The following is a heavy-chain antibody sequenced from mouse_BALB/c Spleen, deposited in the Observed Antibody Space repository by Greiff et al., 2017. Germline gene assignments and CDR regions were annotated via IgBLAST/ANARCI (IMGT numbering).Heavy chain of an antibody. Sequence: VKLQESGPGLVAPSQSLSITCTVSGFSLTSYGVHWVRQPPGKGLEWLGVIWAGGSTNYNSALMSRLSISKDNSKSQVFLKMNSLQTDDTAMYYCAREYDYEVGFAYWGQGTLVTVSA. CDR1: GFSLTSYG. D-gene: IGHD2-4*01. V-gene: IGHV2-9*02. CDR2: IWAGGST. J-gene: IGHJ3*01. CDR3: AREYDYEVGFAY.